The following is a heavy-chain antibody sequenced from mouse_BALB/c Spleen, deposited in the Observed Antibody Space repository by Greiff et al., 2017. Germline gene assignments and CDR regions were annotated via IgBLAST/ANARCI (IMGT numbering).Heavy chain of an antibody. V-gene: IGHV1-5*01. J-gene: IGHJ3*01. D-gene: IGHD1-1*01. CDR2: IYPGNSDT. CDR3: TRYYYASWFAY. Sequence: EVQLQQSGTVLARPGASVKMSCKASGYTFTSYWMHWVKQRPGQGLEWIGAIYPGNSDTSYNQKFKGKAKLTAVTSTSTAYMELSSLTNEDSAVYYCTRYYYASWFAYWGQGTLVTVSA. CDR1: GYTFTSYW.